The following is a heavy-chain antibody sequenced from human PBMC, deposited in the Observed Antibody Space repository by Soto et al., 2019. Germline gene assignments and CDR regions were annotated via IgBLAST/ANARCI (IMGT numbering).Heavy chain of an antibody. J-gene: IGHJ6*02. CDR3: ARARGLDSILYYYYYYGMDV. V-gene: IGHV1-18*04. Sequence: SSVKVSCKASGYTFTSYGISWVRQAPGQGLEWMGWISAYNGNTNYAQKLQGRVTMTTDTSTSTAYMELRSLRSDDTAVYYCARARGLDSILYYYYYYGMDVWGQGITVTVSS. D-gene: IGHD3-10*01. CDR1: GYTFTSYG. CDR2: ISAYNGNT.